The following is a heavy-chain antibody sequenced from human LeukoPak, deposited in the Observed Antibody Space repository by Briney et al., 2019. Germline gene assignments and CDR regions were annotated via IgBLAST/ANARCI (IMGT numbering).Heavy chain of an antibody. CDR3: ARSYHANFLVDY. CDR2: IYYTGST. Sequence: PSETLSLTCTVSGGSISSYYWSWIRQPPGKGLEWIGYIYYTGSTNYNPSLKSRVTISIDTSKKQFALKLASVTAADTAVYYCARSYHANFLVDYWGQGTLVTVSS. CDR1: GGSISSYY. D-gene: IGHD1-26*01. V-gene: IGHV4-59*08. J-gene: IGHJ4*02.